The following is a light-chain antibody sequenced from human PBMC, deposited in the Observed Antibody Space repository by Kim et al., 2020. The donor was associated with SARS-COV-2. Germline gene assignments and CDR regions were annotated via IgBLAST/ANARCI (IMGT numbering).Light chain of an antibody. CDR3: QVWDSSSDHLV. J-gene: IGLJ2*01. Sequence: SYELTQPPSVSVAPGKTARITCGGNNIGSKSVHWYQQKPGQAPVLVIYYDSDRPSGIPERFSGSNSGNTATLTISRVEAGDEADYYCQVWDSSSDHLVFGGGTQLTFL. CDR1: NIGSKS. V-gene: IGLV3-21*04. CDR2: YDS.